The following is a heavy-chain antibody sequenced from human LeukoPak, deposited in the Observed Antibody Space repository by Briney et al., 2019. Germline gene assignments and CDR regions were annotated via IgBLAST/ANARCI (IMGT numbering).Heavy chain of an antibody. D-gene: IGHD2-15*01. CDR1: GFTFSDHY. CDR3: ARVGWDIVVVVAANYYYYYMDV. J-gene: IGHJ6*03. CDR2: TRNKANGYTT. Sequence: GGSLRLSCAASGFTFSDHYMDWVRQAPGKGLEWVGRTRNKANGYTTEYAASVKGRFTISRDDSKNSLYLQMNSLKTEDTAVYYCARVGWDIVVVVAANYYYYYMDVWGKGTTVTVSS. V-gene: IGHV3-72*01.